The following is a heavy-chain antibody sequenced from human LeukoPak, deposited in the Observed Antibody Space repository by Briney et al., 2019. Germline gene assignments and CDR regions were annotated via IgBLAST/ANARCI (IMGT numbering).Heavy chain of an antibody. D-gene: IGHD2-2*02. CDR3: ARGYCSSTSCYTSPFDY. CDR1: GFTVSSNY. Sequence: GGSLRLSCAASGFTVSSNYMSWVRQAPGKGLEWDSVIYSGGSTYYADSVKGRFTISRDNSKNTLYLQMNSLRAEDTAVYYCARGYCSSTSCYTSPFDYWGQGTLVTVSS. J-gene: IGHJ4*02. V-gene: IGHV3-53*01. CDR2: IYSGGST.